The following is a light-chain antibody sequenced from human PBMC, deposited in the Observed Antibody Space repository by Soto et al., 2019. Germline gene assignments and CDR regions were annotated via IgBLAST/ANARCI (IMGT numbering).Light chain of an antibody. Sequence: ESVLTQSPGTLYLSPGERATLSCRASQSVSSFLAWYQQKPGQAPRLLIYDASSRAAGIPDRFSGSGSGTDFTLTISRLEPEDFAVYYCQQYDSSPQAFGQGTKVEIK. CDR3: QQYDSSPQA. CDR2: DAS. J-gene: IGKJ1*01. V-gene: IGKV3-20*01. CDR1: QSVSSF.